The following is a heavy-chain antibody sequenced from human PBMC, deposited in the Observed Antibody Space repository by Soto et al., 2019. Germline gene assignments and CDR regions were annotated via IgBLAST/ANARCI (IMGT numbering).Heavy chain of an antibody. CDR1: GGSISSGGYY. D-gene: IGHD3-22*01. Sequence: SETLSLTCTVSGGSISSGGYYWSWIRQHPGKGLEWIGYIYYSGSTYYNPSLKSRVTISVDTSKNQFSLKLSSVTAADTAVYYCARAPDSSGYRMAYFDYWGQGTLVTVSS. CDR3: ARAPDSSGYRMAYFDY. J-gene: IGHJ4*02. CDR2: IYYSGST. V-gene: IGHV4-31*03.